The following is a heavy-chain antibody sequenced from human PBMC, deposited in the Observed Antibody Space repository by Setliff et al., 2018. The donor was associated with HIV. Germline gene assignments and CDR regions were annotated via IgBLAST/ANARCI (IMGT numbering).Heavy chain of an antibody. D-gene: IGHD3-3*01. Sequence: QPGGSRRPSGAASGFTLNSYGMHWVRQAPGKGLEGVALIWYDASKKEYADSVKGRFNILRDDSKKTVDLKMTSLRADDTAVYYCAKDRITGYDNFWSGPNFDYWGQGTLVTVSS. J-gene: IGHJ4*02. CDR3: AKDRITGYDNFWSGPNFDY. CDR2: IWYDASKK. V-gene: IGHV3-33*06. CDR1: GFTLNSYG.